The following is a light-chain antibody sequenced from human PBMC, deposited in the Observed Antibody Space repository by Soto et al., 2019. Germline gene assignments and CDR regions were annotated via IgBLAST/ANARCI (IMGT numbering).Light chain of an antibody. CDR2: DVS. Sequence: QSALTQPASVSGSTGLSITISCTGASSDVGGYNYVSWYQQHPGKAPKLMIYDVSNRPSGVSNRFSGSKSGNTASLTISGLQAEDEANYYCSSYTSSSTLYVFGTGTKLTV. CDR3: SSYTSSSTLYV. J-gene: IGLJ1*01. CDR1: SSDVGGYNY. V-gene: IGLV2-14*01.